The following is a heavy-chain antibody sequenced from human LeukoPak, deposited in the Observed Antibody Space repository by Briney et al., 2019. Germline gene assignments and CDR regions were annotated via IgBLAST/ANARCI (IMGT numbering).Heavy chain of an antibody. CDR1: GSTFTGYS. D-gene: IGHD2-2*01. J-gene: IGHJ4*02. V-gene: IGHV1-2*02. Sequence: PLASVKVSCKASGSTFTGYSLHWVRQAPGQGLEWMGWINPNSGGTNYAQKFQGRVTMTRDTSISTAYMELSRLRSDDTAVYYCARQWVVVVPAASLSDYWGQGTLVTVSS. CDR2: INPNSGGT. CDR3: ARQWVVVVPAASLSDY.